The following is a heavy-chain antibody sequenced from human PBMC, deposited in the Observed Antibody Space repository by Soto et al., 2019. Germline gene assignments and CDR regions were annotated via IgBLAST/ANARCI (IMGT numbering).Heavy chain of an antibody. Sequence: PSETLSLTCTVSGGSVSPYYWSWIRQPPGKGLEWIGYIYSFGSTNYNASLESRVSMSVDTSKNQVSLKLTSVTVADTAMYYCARPHYGSVYDAFDIWGQGTMVTVSS. J-gene: IGHJ3*02. D-gene: IGHD3-10*01. CDR3: ARPHYGSVYDAFDI. CDR1: GGSVSPYY. CDR2: IYSFGST. V-gene: IGHV4-4*09.